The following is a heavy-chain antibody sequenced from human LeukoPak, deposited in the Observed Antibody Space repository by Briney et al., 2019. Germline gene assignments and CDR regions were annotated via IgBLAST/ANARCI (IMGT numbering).Heavy chain of an antibody. V-gene: IGHV3-23*01. Sequence: HPGGSLRLSCAASGFTFSSYAMSWVRQAPGKGLEWVSAISGSGGSTYYADSVKGRFTISRDNSKNTLYLQMSSLRAEDTAVYYCAKRRVGDYNPGYWGQGTLVTVSS. J-gene: IGHJ4*02. CDR1: GFTFSSYA. CDR2: ISGSGGST. CDR3: AKRRVGDYNPGY. D-gene: IGHD1-26*01.